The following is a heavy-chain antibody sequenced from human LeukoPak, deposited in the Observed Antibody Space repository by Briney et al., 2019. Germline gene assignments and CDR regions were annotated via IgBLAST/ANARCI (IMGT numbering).Heavy chain of an antibody. CDR1: GGSISSYY. CDR3: ARLGRITMVRGVITDRDY. J-gene: IGHJ4*02. Sequence: SETLSLTCTVSGGSISSYYWSWIRQPAGKGLEWIGRIYTSGSTNYNPSLKSRVTISVDTSKNQFSLKLSSVTAADTAVYYCARLGRITMVRGVITDRDYWGQGTLVTVSS. CDR2: IYTSGST. D-gene: IGHD3-10*01. V-gene: IGHV4-4*07.